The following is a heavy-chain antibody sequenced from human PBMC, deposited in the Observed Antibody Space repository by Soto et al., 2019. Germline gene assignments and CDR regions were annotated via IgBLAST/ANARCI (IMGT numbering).Heavy chain of an antibody. D-gene: IGHD3-10*01. CDR2: IYHSGST. Sequence: QVQLQESGPGLVKPSGTLSLTCAVSGGSISSSNWWSWVRQPPGKGLEWIGKIYHSGSTNYNPSPTSRVTISVXXXKXXFPLKLSSVTAADTAVYYCARVYMVRGTIIRYFDYWGQGTLVTVSS. CDR3: ARVYMVRGTIIRYFDY. J-gene: IGHJ4*02. CDR1: GGSISSSNW. V-gene: IGHV4-4*02.